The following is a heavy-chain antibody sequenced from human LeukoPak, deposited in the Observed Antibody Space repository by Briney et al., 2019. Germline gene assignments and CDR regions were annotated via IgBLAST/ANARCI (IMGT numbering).Heavy chain of an antibody. V-gene: IGHV3-30*18. CDR3: AKTPRDGYNPDYFDY. CDR2: ISYDGSNK. D-gene: IGHD5-24*01. Sequence: PGRSLRLSCAASGFTFSSYGMHWVRQAPGKGLEWVAVISYDGSNKYYADSVKGRFTISRDNSKNTLYLQMNSLRAEDTAVYYCAKTPRDGYNPDYFDYWGQGTLVTVSS. J-gene: IGHJ4*02. CDR1: GFTFSSYG.